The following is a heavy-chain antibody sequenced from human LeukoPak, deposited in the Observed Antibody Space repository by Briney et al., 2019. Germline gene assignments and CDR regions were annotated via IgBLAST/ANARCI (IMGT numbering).Heavy chain of an antibody. CDR1: GGTFSNYA. CDR3: ASSGADYYYGMDV. CDR2: IIPIFGTA. Sequence: SVKVSCKASGGTFSNYAISWVRQAPGQGLEWMGGIIPIFGTANYAQKFQGRVTITADESTSTAYMELSSLRSEDTAVYYCASSGADYYYGMDVWGKGTTVTVSS. J-gene: IGHJ6*04. V-gene: IGHV1-69*01.